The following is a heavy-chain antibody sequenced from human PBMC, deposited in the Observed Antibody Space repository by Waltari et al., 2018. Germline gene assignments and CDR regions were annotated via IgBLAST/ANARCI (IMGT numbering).Heavy chain of an antibody. Sequence: QVQLQESGPGLVKPSQTLSLTCTVSGGSIDSGSYYWSWIRQPAGKGLEWIGRIYTSGSTNYNPSLKSRVTISVDTSKNQFSLKLSSVTAADTAVYYCAVARGVRGAFDIWGQGTMVTVSS. CDR3: AVARGVRGAFDI. D-gene: IGHD3-10*01. CDR1: GGSIDSGSYY. J-gene: IGHJ3*02. V-gene: IGHV4-61*02. CDR2: IYTSGST.